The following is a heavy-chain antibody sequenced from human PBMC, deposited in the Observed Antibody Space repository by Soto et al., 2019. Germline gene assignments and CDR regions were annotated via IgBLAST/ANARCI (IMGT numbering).Heavy chain of an antibody. Sequence: QVQLVQSGAEVKKPGSSVKVSCEASGGTFSSNAISWVRQAPGQGLEWMGGIIPIYASPNYAQNFQGRVTVTADKATSTAYLELSRLKFADSAIYYCAVAVTGSRSPLAHWGQGTLVIVSS. J-gene: IGHJ4*02. CDR2: IIPIYASP. CDR1: GGTFSSNA. CDR3: AVAVTGSRSPLAH. D-gene: IGHD6-19*01. V-gene: IGHV1-69*06.